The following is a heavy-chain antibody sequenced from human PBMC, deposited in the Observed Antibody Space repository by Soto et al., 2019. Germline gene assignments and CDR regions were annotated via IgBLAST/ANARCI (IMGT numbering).Heavy chain of an antibody. D-gene: IGHD5-18*01. CDR1: GGTFSSYA. Sequence: ASVKVSCKASGGTFSSYAISWVRQAPGQGLEWMGGIIPIFGTANYAQKFQGRVTITADESTSTAYMELSSLRSEDTAVYYCARDLGADTAMAPWFDPWGQGTLVTVSS. CDR3: ARDLGADTAMAPWFDP. V-gene: IGHV1-69*13. J-gene: IGHJ5*02. CDR2: IIPIFGTA.